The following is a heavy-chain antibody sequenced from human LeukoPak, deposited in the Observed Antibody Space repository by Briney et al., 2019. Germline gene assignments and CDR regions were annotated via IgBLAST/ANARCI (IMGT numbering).Heavy chain of an antibody. D-gene: IGHD3-10*01. J-gene: IGHJ4*02. CDR1: GFTFSSYW. Sequence: GGSLRLSCAASGFTFSSYWMSWVRQAPGKGLEWVANIKQDGGEKYYVDSVKGRFTISRDNAKNSLYLQMNSLRAEDTAVYYCARAGGHLGWFGELLYYFDYWGQGTLVTVSS. CDR3: ARAGGHLGWFGELLYYFDY. V-gene: IGHV3-7*01. CDR2: IKQDGGEK.